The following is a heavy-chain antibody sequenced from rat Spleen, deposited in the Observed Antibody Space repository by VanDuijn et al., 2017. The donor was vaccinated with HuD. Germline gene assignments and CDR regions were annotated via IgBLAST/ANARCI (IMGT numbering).Heavy chain of an antibody. Sequence: QVQLTESGPGLMQPSQTLSLTCIVSGFSLTSYHVHWVRQSPGKGLEWMAVIWSGGNTDYNSALKSRLSISRDTSKSQVFLKVKSLKTEDTGIYFCTRTHYGSPGYFDYWGQGVMVAVSS. V-gene: IGHV2S13*01. CDR3: TRTHYGSPGYFDY. CDR1: GFSLTSYH. J-gene: IGHJ2*01. D-gene: IGHD1-2*01. CDR2: IWSGGNT.